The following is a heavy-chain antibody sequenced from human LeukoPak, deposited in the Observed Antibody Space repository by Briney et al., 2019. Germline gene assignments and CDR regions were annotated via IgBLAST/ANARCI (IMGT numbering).Heavy chain of an antibody. CDR3: ARQYCSSTSCYPSFDY. CDR2: IHPNSGGT. Sequence: ASVKVSCKASGYTFTDYYMHWVRQSPGQGLEWMGWIHPNSGGTNYAQKFQGRVTMTRDTSISTAYMELSRLRSDDTAVYYCARQYCSSTSCYPSFDYWAQGTLVTVSS. V-gene: IGHV1-2*02. D-gene: IGHD2-2*01. J-gene: IGHJ4*02. CDR1: GYTFTDYY.